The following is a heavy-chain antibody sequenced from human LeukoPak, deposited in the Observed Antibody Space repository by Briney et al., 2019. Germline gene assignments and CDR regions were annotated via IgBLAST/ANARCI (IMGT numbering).Heavy chain of an antibody. Sequence: GASVKVSCKASGYTFTGYYMHWVRQAPGQGLEWMGWMNPSSGERKYVQSFQGRVTLTRDTSITTAYMELSSLTSDDTAVYYCAISYGRVAGTDFDYWGQGTPVSVAS. D-gene: IGHD6-19*01. CDR3: AISYGRVAGTDFDY. CDR1: GYTFTGYY. J-gene: IGHJ4*02. CDR2: MNPSSGER. V-gene: IGHV1-2*02.